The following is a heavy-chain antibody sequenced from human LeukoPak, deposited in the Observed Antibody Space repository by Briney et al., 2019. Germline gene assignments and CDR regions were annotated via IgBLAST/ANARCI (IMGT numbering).Heavy chain of an antibody. D-gene: IGHD4-11*01. J-gene: IGHJ6*02. CDR3: ATSYSNYYYYYGMDV. V-gene: IGHV4-34*01. Sequence: SETLSLTCGVYGGSFSAYYWSWIRQPPGKGLEWIGEINHSGSTNYNPSLKSRVTISVDTSKNQFSLKLSSVTAEDTAVYYCATSYSNYYYYYGMDVWGQGTTVTVSS. CDR1: GGSFSAYY. CDR2: INHSGST.